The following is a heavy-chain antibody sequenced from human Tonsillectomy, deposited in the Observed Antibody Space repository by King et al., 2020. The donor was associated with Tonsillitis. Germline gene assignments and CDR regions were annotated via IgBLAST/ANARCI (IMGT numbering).Heavy chain of an antibody. CDR2: ISSSSSYI. Sequence: VQLVESGGGLVKPGGSLRLSCAASGFTFSSYSMNWVRQAPGKGLEWGSSISSSSSYIYYADSVKGRFTISRDNAKNSLYLQMNSLRAEDTAVYYCARDRDIVLMVYATRYFDYWGQGTLVTVSS. CDR1: GFTFSSYS. D-gene: IGHD2-8*01. J-gene: IGHJ4*02. CDR3: ARDRDIVLMVYATRYFDY. V-gene: IGHV3-21*01.